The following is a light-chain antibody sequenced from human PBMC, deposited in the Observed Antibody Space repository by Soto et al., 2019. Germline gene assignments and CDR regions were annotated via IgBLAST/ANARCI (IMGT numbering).Light chain of an antibody. J-gene: IGLJ1*01. Sequence: VLTQPAPVCGSPGQSMTISGIGTSIEVGGYIYVSWYQQHPGKAPKLMIYDVISRPSGVSNRFSGSKSGNTASLTISLLQAEDEADYYCCSYASSSSYVFGTGTKVTVL. CDR2: DVI. CDR3: CSYASSSSYV. CDR1: SIEVGGYIY. V-gene: IGLV2-14*01.